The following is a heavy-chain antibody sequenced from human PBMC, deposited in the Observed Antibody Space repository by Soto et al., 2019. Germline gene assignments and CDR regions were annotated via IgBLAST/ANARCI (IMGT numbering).Heavy chain of an antibody. CDR3: VGSYRGYIYDHTPFDY. D-gene: IGHD5-18*01. J-gene: IGHJ4*02. Sequence: PSETLSLTCTVSGGSISSSSYYWGWIRQPPGKGLEWIGIMYYSGSSYNNPSLKSRGTVSVDTSKTQFSLKLSSVTAADTAVYYCVGSYRGYIYDHTPFDYWGQGTLVTVSS. V-gene: IGHV4-39*01. CDR2: MYYSGSS. CDR1: GGSISSSSYY.